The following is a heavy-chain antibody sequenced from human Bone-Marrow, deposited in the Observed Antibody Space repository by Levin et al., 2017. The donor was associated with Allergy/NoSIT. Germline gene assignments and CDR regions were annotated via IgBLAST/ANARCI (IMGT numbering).Heavy chain of an antibody. CDR3: ARFISGWPPGIFDY. J-gene: IGHJ4*02. CDR1: GYTFTAYS. Sequence: GESLKISCKTSGYTFTAYSIHWLRQAPGQGPEWMGWINPHSGVTKFSQRFQGRVTMTRDTSTTTLYMELSSLEAGDTALYYCARFISGWPPGIFDYWGQGTLVTVSS. V-gene: IGHV1-2*02. CDR2: INPHSGVT. D-gene: IGHD6-19*01.